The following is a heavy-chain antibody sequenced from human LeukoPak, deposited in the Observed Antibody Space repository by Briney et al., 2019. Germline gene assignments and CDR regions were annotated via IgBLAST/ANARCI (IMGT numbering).Heavy chain of an antibody. CDR1: GYTFTYRY. V-gene: IGHV1-45*02. CDR3: ARSPFSGDDDAFDI. Sequence: ASVKDSCKASGYTFTYRYLHWVRQAPGQALEWMGWITPFNGNTNYAQQFQDRVTITRDRSRNTVYMELNSLRFEDTAMYYCARSPFSGDDDAFDIWGQGTMVTVSS. CDR2: ITPFNGNT. D-gene: IGHD5-12*01. J-gene: IGHJ3*02.